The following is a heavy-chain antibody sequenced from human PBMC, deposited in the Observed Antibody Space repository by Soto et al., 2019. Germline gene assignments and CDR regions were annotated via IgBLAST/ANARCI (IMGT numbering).Heavy chain of an antibody. CDR3: ARGLDAIAFWSGYRPLSFDY. V-gene: IGHV4-34*01. CDR1: GVSFSGYY. CDR2: INHSGST. Sequence: QVQLQQWGAGLLKPSETLSLTCAVYGVSFSGYYWSWIRQPPGKGLEWIGEINHSGSTNYNPSLKSRVTNSVDTSKNQFSLKLSSVTGADTAVYYCARGLDAIAFWSGYRPLSFDYWGQGTLVTVSS. J-gene: IGHJ4*02. D-gene: IGHD3-3*01.